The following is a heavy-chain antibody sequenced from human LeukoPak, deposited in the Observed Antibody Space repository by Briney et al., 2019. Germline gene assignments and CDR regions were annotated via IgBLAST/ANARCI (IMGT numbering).Heavy chain of an antibody. J-gene: IGHJ3*02. Sequence: KPSETLSLTCTVSGGPISSSSYYWSWIRQPPGKGLEWIGYIYHSGSTYYNPSLKSRVTISVDRSKNQFSLKLSSVTAADTAVYYCARVWEGYDAFDIWGQGTMVTVSS. CDR1: GGPISSSSYY. CDR3: ARVWEGYDAFDI. CDR2: IYHSGST. D-gene: IGHD1-26*01. V-gene: IGHV4-30-2*01.